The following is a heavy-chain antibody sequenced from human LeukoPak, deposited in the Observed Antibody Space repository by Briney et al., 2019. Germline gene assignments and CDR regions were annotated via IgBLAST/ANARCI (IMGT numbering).Heavy chain of an antibody. Sequence: GASEKVSCKASGGTFSSYAIGWVRQAPGQGLEWMGGIIPIFGTANYAQKFQGRVTITADESTSTAYMELSSLRSEDSAVYYCAREGVAYSSSWSNPWDYWGQGTLVTVSS. D-gene: IGHD6-13*01. CDR3: AREGVAYSSSWSNPWDY. CDR2: IIPIFGTA. V-gene: IGHV1-69*13. CDR1: GGTFSSYA. J-gene: IGHJ4*02.